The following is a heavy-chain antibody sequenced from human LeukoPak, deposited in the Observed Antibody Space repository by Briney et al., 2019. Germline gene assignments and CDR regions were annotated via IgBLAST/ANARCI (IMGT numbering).Heavy chain of an antibody. V-gene: IGHV3-9*03. J-gene: IGHJ6*03. CDR2: ISWNSGSI. Sequence: GGSLRLSCAASGFTFDDYAMHWVRQAPGKGLEWVSGISWNSGSIGYADSVKSRFTIPRDNAKNSLYLQMNSLRAEDMALYYCARSTAKYYYYMDVWGKGTTVTVSS. D-gene: IGHD2-15*01. CDR1: GFTFDDYA. CDR3: ARSTAKYYYYMDV.